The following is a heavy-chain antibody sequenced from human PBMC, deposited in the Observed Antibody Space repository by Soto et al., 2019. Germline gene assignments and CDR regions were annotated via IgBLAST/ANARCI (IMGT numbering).Heavy chain of an antibody. V-gene: IGHV3-30*03. CDR1: GFIFSGSG. J-gene: IGHJ5*01. D-gene: IGHD3-22*01. Sequence: QVQLVESGGGVVQPGRSLRLTCAASGFIFSGSGMHWVRQAPGKGLEWVALVSNDGIRKYYGDSVKGRFTISRDNAENTLYLQMNSRRAEETAVYYCARWVGGSMYDNSGKYDSWGQGTLVTVSS. CDR3: ARWVGGSMYDNSGKYDS. CDR2: VSNDGIRK.